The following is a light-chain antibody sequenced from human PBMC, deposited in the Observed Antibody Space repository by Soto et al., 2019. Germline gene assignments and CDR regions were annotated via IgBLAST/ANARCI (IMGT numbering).Light chain of an antibody. Sequence: DIQMTQSPSTLSASVGDGVTITCRASETITTSLAWYQQQPGTAPKVLIYDASTLESGVPSRFSGSGSGTEFTLTISSLQPADFATSYCQPYGSYPRTFGQGTKVDIK. V-gene: IGKV1-5*01. CDR1: ETITTS. CDR3: QPYGSYPRT. J-gene: IGKJ1*01. CDR2: DAS.